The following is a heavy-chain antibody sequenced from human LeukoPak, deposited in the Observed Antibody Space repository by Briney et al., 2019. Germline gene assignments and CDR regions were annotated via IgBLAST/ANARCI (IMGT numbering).Heavy chain of an antibody. V-gene: IGHV3-66*01. CDR3: ARDRGVNDFDY. J-gene: IGHJ4*02. Sequence: GGSLRLSCAASGFTVSSNYMSWVRQAPGKGLEWVSVIYSGGSTYYADSVKGRFTISRDNSKNTLYLQMNSLRAEDTAVYYCARDRGVNDFDYWGQGTLVTVSS. CDR2: IYSGGST. CDR1: GFTVSSNY. D-gene: IGHD3-10*01.